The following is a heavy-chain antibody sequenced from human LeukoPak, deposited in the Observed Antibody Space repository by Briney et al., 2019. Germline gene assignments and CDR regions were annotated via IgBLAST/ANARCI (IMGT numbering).Heavy chain of an antibody. CDR1: AISINTYY. Sequence: SETLSLTCTVSAISINTYYRSWIRQSPGKGLEWIGFIYYNGVTNYNPSLKSRVTMSIDMSKNQFSLRLTSVTAADTAVYYCARVPPDYNDLHDALDLWGQGTVVTVSS. J-gene: IGHJ3*01. V-gene: IGHV4-59*08. D-gene: IGHD4-17*01. CDR2: IYYNGVT. CDR3: ARVPPDYNDLHDALDL.